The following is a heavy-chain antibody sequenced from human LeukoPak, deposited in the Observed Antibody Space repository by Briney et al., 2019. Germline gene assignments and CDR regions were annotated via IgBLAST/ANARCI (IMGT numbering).Heavy chain of an antibody. V-gene: IGHV3-74*01. D-gene: IGHD3-3*01. CDR2: SNSDGTIT. CDR1: GFTLGRYW. J-gene: IGHJ4*02. Sequence: GGSLRLSCAASGFTLGRYWMHWFRQAPGTGLVWVARSNSDGTITDYADSVRGRFTTSRDNTKNTVYLQMSSLRAEDTGVYYCARDHHDFWSGYPNYWGQGTLVIVSS. CDR3: ARDHHDFWSGYPNY.